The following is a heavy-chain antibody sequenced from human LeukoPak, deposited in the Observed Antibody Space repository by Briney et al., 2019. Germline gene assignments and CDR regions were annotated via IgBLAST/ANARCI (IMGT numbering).Heavy chain of an antibody. V-gene: IGHV4-59*08. CDR3: ARAYYDFWGGSPSYGMDV. J-gene: IGHJ6*02. Sequence: SETLSLTCTVSGGSISSYYWSWIRQPPGKGLEWIGYIYYSGSTYYNPSLKSRVTISVDTSKNQFSLKLSSVTAADTAVYYCARAYYDFWGGSPSYGMDVWGQATTVTVSS. CDR1: GGSISSYY. CDR2: IYYSGST. D-gene: IGHD3-3*01.